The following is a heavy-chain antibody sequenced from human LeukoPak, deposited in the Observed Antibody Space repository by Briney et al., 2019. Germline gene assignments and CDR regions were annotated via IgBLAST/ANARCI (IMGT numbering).Heavy chain of an antibody. CDR3: ARDHYSGSYQLTFDY. Sequence: GASVKVSCKASGYTFTSYGISWVRQAPGQGLEWMGWISAYNGNTKYAQKVRGRVTMTTDTSTSTAYMEVRSLRSDDTAVYYCARDHYSGSYQLTFDYWGQGTLITVSS. CDR1: GYTFTSYG. V-gene: IGHV1-18*01. D-gene: IGHD1-26*01. CDR2: ISAYNGNT. J-gene: IGHJ4*02.